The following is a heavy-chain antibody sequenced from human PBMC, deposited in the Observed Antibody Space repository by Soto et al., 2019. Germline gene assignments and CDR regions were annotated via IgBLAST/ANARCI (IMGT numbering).Heavy chain of an antibody. Sequence: SETLSLTCSVSGGSISSSSYYWGWIRQPPGKGLEWIGSIYYSGSTYYNPSLKSRVTISVDTSKNQFSLKLSSVTAADTAVYYCARKSITIFGVGNYFDYWGQGTLVTVSS. D-gene: IGHD3-3*01. V-gene: IGHV4-39*01. CDR3: ARKSITIFGVGNYFDY. CDR2: IYYSGST. J-gene: IGHJ4*02. CDR1: GGSISSSSYY.